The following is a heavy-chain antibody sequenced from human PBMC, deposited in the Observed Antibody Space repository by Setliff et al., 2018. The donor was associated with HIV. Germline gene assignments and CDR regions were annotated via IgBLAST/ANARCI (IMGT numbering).Heavy chain of an antibody. D-gene: IGHD6-19*01. Sequence: ASVKVSCKASGYTFTSYYMHWVRQAPGQGLEWMGIINPSGGSTSYAQKFQGRVTMTRDTSTSTVYMELSSLRSEDTAVYYCARDGGPGSAWGDYSYYYTMDVWGKGATVTVSS. CDR2: INPSGGST. CDR1: GYTFTSYY. J-gene: IGHJ6*03. V-gene: IGHV1-46*01. CDR3: ARDGGPGSAWGDYSYYYTMDV.